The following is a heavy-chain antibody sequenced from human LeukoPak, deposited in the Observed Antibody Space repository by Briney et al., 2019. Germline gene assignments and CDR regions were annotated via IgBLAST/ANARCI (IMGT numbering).Heavy chain of an antibody. CDR1: GFTFSHCD. Sequence: PGGSLRLSCAASGFTFSHCDMHWVRQAPGKGLEWVAVITYDRKYKYCADSVKGRFTVSRYDSKNTLYLEMNGLRADDTAVYYCARDAAVGEQYYFGYWGQGTLVTVSS. J-gene: IGHJ4*02. D-gene: IGHD1/OR15-1a*01. CDR2: ITYDRKYK. CDR3: ARDAAVGEQYYFGY. V-gene: IGHV3-33*01.